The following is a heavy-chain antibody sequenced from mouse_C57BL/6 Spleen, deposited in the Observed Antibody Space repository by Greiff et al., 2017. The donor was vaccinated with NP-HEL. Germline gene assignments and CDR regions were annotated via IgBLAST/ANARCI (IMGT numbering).Heavy chain of an antibody. V-gene: IGHV1-4*01. CDR3: ANYDYEGYFDV. Sequence: QVQLKESGAELARPGASVKMSCKASGYTFTSYTMHWVKQRPGQGLEWIGYINPSSGYTKYNQKFKDKATLTADKSSSTAYMQLSSLTSEDSAVYYCANYDYEGYFDVWGTGTTVTVSS. CDR2: INPSSGYT. J-gene: IGHJ1*03. CDR1: GYTFTSYT. D-gene: IGHD2-4*01.